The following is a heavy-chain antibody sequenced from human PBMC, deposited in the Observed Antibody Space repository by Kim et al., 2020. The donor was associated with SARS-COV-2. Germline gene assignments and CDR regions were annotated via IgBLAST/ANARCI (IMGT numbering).Heavy chain of an antibody. CDR1: GGSISSYY. D-gene: IGHD2-15*01. J-gene: IGHJ6*02. Sequence: SETLSLTCTVSGGSISSYYWSWIRQPPGKGLEWIGYIYYSGSTNYNPSLKSRVTISVDTSKNQFSLKLSSVTAADTAVYYRARGGSGYCSGGSCPPTYYYYYGMDVWGQGTTVTVSS. V-gene: IGHV4-59*13. CDR3: ARGGSGYCSGGSCPPTYYYYYGMDV. CDR2: IYYSGST.